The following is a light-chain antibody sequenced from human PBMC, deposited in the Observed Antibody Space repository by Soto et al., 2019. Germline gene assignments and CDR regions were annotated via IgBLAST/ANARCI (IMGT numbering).Light chain of an antibody. CDR3: SSYTSSSTPWV. Sequence: QSALTQPASVSGSPGQSITISCTGTSSDVGGYNYVSWYQQHPGKAPKLMIYEVSNRPSGVSNRFSGSKSANTASLTIPGLQAEHQPDHYCSSYTSSSTPWVFGGGTKLTVL. J-gene: IGLJ3*02. CDR1: SSDVGGYNY. V-gene: IGLV2-14*01. CDR2: EVS.